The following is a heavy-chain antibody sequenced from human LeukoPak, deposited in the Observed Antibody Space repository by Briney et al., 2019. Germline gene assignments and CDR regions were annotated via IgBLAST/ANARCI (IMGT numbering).Heavy chain of an antibody. CDR2: ISGSGGST. D-gene: IGHD3-3*01. Sequence: GGSLRLSCAASGFTFSSYAMSWVRQAPGKGLEWVSAISGSGGSTYYADSVKGRFTISRDNAKNTLYLQMNSLRAEDTAVYYCARGRFWSNYFDYWGQGTLVTVSS. CDR3: ARGRFWSNYFDY. V-gene: IGHV3-23*01. J-gene: IGHJ4*02. CDR1: GFTFSSYA.